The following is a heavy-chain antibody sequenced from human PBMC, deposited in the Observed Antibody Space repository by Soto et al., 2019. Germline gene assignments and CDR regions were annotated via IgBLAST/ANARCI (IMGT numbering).Heavy chain of an antibody. V-gene: IGHV3-30*18. CDR2: ISYDGSNK. Sequence: GGSLRLSCAASGFTFSSYGMHWVRQAPGKGLEWVAVISYDGSNKYYADSVKGRFTISRDNSKNTLYLQMNSLRAEDTAVYYCAKDQNGAQWYWGQGTLVTVSS. D-gene: IGHD4-17*01. CDR1: GFTFSSYG. CDR3: AKDQNGAQWY. J-gene: IGHJ4*02.